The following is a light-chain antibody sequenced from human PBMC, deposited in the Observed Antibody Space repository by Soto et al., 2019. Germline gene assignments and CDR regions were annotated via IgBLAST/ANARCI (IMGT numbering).Light chain of an antibody. V-gene: IGKV3-20*01. CDR3: QQYGVSPT. CDR1: QTISNTF. Sequence: EIVFTQSPGTPSFSPGERATLSCRASQTISNTFLAWYQQRPGQAPRLLIYGASGRAAGIPDRFSGSGSGTDFTLSISRLEPEDFAVYYCQQYGVSPTFGGGTKVDIK. J-gene: IGKJ4*01. CDR2: GAS.